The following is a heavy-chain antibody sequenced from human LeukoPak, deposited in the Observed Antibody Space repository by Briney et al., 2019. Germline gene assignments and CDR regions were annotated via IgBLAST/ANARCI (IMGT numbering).Heavy chain of an antibody. J-gene: IGHJ6*03. V-gene: IGHV4-39*07. CDR2: IYYSGPT. CDR3: ARETSQKGAHYMDV. D-gene: IGHD3-16*01. CDR1: GGSINIINYY. Sequence: SETLSLTCTVSGGSINIINYYWGWIRQPPGKGLEWIGNIYYSGPTYYDPSLKSRVTISIDTSKNQFSLKLSSVTAADTAVYYCARETSQKGAHYMDVWGKGTAVTISS.